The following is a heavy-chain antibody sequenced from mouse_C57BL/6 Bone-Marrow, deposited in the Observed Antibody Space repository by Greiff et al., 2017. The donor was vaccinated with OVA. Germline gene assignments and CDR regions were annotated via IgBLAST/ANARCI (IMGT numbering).Heavy chain of an antibody. D-gene: IGHD2-1*01. J-gene: IGHJ1*03. V-gene: IGHV1-54*01. CDR1: GYAFTNYL. CDR2: INPGSGGT. CDR3: ARGLLWSYWYFDV. Sequence: QVQLQQSGAELVRPGTSVKVSCKASGYAFTNYLLEWVKQRPGQGLEWIGVINPGSGGTNYNEKFKGKATLTADKSSSTAYMQLSSLTSEDSAVYFCARGLLWSYWYFDVWVTGTTVTVSS.